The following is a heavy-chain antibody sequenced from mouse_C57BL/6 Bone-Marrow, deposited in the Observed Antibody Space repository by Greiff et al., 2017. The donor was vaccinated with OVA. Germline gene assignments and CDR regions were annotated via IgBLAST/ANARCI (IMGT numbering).Heavy chain of an antibody. CDR1: GFTFSSYA. CDR3: AREVLYYFDY. Sequence: EVKLMESGGGLVKPGGSLKLSCAASGFTFSSYAMSWVRQTPEKRLEWVATISAGGSYTYYPDNVKGRFTISRDNAKNNQYLQMSHLKSEDTAMYYCAREVLYYFDYWGQGTTLTVSS. CDR2: ISAGGSYT. D-gene: IGHD6-5*01. J-gene: IGHJ2*01. V-gene: IGHV5-4*03.